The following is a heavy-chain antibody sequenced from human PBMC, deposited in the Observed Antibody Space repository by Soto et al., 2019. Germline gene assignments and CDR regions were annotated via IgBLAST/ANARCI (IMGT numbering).Heavy chain of an antibody. V-gene: IGHV1-18*01. CDR3: ASHVMDKWFGELRDFDY. D-gene: IGHD3-10*01. J-gene: IGHJ4*02. Sequence: ASVKVSCKASGYTFTSYGISWVRQAPGQGLEWMGWISAYNGNTNYAQKLQGRVTMTTDTSTSTAYMELRSLRSDDTAVYYCASHVMDKWFGELRDFDYWGQGTLVTVSS. CDR1: GYTFTSYG. CDR2: ISAYNGNT.